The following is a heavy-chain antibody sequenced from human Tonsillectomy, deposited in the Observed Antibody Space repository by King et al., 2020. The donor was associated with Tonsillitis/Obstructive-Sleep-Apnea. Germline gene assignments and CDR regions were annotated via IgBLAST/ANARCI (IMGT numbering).Heavy chain of an antibody. J-gene: IGHJ4*02. CDR2: LNHSGST. CDR1: GGSFSGYY. V-gene: IGHV4-34*01. D-gene: IGHD5-24*01. CDR3: ARGTGGDGSNSDYFDY. Sequence: VQLQQWGAGLLKPSETLSLTCAVYGGSFSGYYWSGIRQPPGKGLEWIGELNHSGSTNYNPSLKSRVTISVDTSKNHFSLKLSSVTAADTAVYYCARGTGGDGSNSDYFDYWGQGTLVTVSS.